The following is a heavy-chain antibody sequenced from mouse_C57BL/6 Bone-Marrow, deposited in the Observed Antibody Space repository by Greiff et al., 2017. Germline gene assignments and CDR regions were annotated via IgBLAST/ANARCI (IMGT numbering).Heavy chain of an antibody. Sequence: VQLQQPGAELVRPGSSVKLSCKASGYTFTSYWMDWVKQRPGQGLEWIGNIYPSDSETHYNQKFKDKATLTVDKSSSTAYMQLSSLTSEDSAVYYCASEGHYYGSHTLFDVWGTGTTVTVSS. CDR2: IYPSDSET. CDR1: GYTFTSYW. J-gene: IGHJ1*03. CDR3: ASEGHYYGSHTLFDV. V-gene: IGHV1-61*01. D-gene: IGHD1-1*01.